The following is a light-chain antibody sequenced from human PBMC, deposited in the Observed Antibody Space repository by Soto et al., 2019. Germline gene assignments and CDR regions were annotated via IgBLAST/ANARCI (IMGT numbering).Light chain of an antibody. Sequence: EIVLTQSPGTLSLSPGERATLSCRASQSVSSSYLAWDQQKPGEAPRLLIYGASSTATGIPDRFSGCGSGTDFTLTISRLEPEDFAVYYCQQYGSLRGFTFGPGTKVDIK. J-gene: IGKJ3*01. V-gene: IGKV3-20*01. CDR3: QQYGSLRGFT. CDR1: QSVSSSY. CDR2: GAS.